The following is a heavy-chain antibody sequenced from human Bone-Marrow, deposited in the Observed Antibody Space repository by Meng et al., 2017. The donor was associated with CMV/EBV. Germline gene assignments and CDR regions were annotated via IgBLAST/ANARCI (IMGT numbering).Heavy chain of an antibody. CDR1: GGTFSSYA. V-gene: IGHV1-69*05. Sequence: SSVNVSRKASGGTFSSYAISWVRQAPGQGLEWMGGIIPIFGTANYAQKFQGRVTITTDESTSTAYMELSSLRSEDTAVYYCARAPKGTTTPFDYWGQGTLVTVSS. D-gene: IGHD1-7*01. J-gene: IGHJ4*02. CDR2: IIPIFGTA. CDR3: ARAPKGTTTPFDY.